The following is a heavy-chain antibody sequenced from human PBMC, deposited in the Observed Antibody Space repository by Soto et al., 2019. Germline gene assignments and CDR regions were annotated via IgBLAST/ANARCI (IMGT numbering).Heavy chain of an antibody. J-gene: IGHJ4*02. CDR2: IYASGTT. Sequence: RGSLRLSCAASWFSVSNNHMSWFRQAPGKGLEWVSAIYASGTTHYADSVKGRFTTSRDNPKNTVFLQMNSLRVEGTAIFYCARDLRRIAYWGQGTLVTVSS. V-gene: IGHV3-53*01. CDR1: WFSVSNNH. CDR3: ARDLRRIAY.